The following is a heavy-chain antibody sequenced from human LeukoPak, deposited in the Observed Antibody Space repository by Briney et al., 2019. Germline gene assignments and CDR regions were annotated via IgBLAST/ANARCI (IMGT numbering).Heavy chain of an antibody. CDR2: IIPIFGTA. CDR1: GGTFSSYA. CDR3: AREEGYSNPPFDY. Sequence: ASVKVSCKASGGTFSSYAISWVRQAPGQGLEWMGGIIPIFGTANYAQKFQGRVTITADESTSTAYMELRSLGSDDTAVYYCAREEGYSNPPFDYWGQGTLVTVSS. V-gene: IGHV1-69*01. J-gene: IGHJ4*02. D-gene: IGHD4-11*01.